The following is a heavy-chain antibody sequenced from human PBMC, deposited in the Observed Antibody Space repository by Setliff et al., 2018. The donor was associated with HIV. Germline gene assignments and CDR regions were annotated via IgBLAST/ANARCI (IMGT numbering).Heavy chain of an antibody. Sequence: SETLSLTCPVSGASINNGDYYWSWIRQSPGEGLEWIGYIYYSGYYKAYYDSNPALKSRFSASVDTSRNQFSLELQSMTAADTAMYYCARAISFDFPSGLKGTFDVWGLGTMVTVSS. CDR1: GASINNGDYY. D-gene: IGHD3-16*01. J-gene: IGHJ3*01. V-gene: IGHV4-30-4*01. CDR3: ARAISFDFPSGLKGTFDV. CDR2: IYYSGYYKA.